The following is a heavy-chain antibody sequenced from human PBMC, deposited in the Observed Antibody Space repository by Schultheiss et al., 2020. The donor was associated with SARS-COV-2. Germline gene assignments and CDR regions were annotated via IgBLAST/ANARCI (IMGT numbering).Heavy chain of an antibody. CDR1: GYTFTGHY. D-gene: IGHD2-2*01. V-gene: IGHV1-2*06. CDR3: ARDKRMGSRGIVVVPAALYGMDV. J-gene: IGHJ6*02. Sequence: ASVKVSCKASGYTFTGHYMHWVRQAPGQGLEWMGRINPNSGGTNYAQKFQGRLTMTTDTSTNTAYMELRSLRSDDTAVYYCARDKRMGSRGIVVVPAALYGMDVWGQGTTVTVSS. CDR2: INPNSGGT.